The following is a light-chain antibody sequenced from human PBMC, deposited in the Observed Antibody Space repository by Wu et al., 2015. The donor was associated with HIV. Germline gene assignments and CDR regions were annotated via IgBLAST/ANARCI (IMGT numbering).Light chain of an antibody. CDR1: QSVSSN. CDR3: QQYSNWPPET. V-gene: IGKV3-15*01. CDR2: DTS. J-gene: IGKJ1*01. Sequence: EIVMTQSPATLSVSPGERATLSCRASQSVSSNLAWYQQKPGQAPRLLIYDTSTRATGIPARFSGSGSGTEFTLSINNIQSEDFAVYYCQQYSNWPPETFGQGDQGRNQT.